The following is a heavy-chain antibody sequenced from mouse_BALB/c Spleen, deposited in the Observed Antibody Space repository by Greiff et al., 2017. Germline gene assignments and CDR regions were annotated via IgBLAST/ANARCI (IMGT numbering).Heavy chain of an antibody. CDR2: IDPETGGT. CDR3: TPGDYDYEGWFAY. J-gene: IGHJ3*01. Sequence: QVQLQQSGAELVRPGASVTLSCKASGYTFTDYEMHWVKQTPVHGLEWIGAIDPETGGTAYNQKFKGKATLTADKSSSTAYMELRSLTSEDSAVYYCTPGDYDYEGWFAYWGQGTLVTVSA. D-gene: IGHD2-4*01. CDR1: GYTFTDYE. V-gene: IGHV1-15*01.